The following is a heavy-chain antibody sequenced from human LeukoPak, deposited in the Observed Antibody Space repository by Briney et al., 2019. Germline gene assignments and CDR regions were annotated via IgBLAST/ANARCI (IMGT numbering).Heavy chain of an antibody. CDR2: ISWNSGSI. J-gene: IGHJ4*02. D-gene: IGHD4-23*01. V-gene: IGHV3-9*01. Sequence: PGGSLRLSCAASGFTFSSYWMSWVRQAPGKGLEWVSGISWNSGSIGYADSVKGRFSISRDNAKNSLYLQMNSLRAEDTALYYCAKDSRYGGNSGLFDYWGQGTLVTVSS. CDR3: AKDSRYGGNSGLFDY. CDR1: GFTFSSYW.